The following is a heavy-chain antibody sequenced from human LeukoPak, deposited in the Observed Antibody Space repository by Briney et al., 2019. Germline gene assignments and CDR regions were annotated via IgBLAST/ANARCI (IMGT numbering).Heavy chain of an antibody. CDR1: GFTFSSYG. D-gene: IGHD6-19*01. Sequence: GRSLRLSCAASGFTFSSYGMHWVRQAPGKGLEWVAVIWYDGSNKYYADSVKGRFTISRDNSKNTLYLQMNSLRAEDTAVYYCAKLSGQQWPEPLDYWGPGTLVTVSS. CDR2: IWYDGSNK. J-gene: IGHJ4*02. V-gene: IGHV3-33*06. CDR3: AKLSGQQWPEPLDY.